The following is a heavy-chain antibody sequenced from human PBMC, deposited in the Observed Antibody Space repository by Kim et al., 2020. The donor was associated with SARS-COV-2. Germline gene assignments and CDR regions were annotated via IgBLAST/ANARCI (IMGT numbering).Heavy chain of an antibody. D-gene: IGHD3-22*01. CDR2: FDPEDGET. Sequence: ASVKVSCKVSGYTLTELSMHWVRQAPGKGLEWMGGFDPEDGETIYAQKFQCGVTMTEDTSTDTAYMELSSLRSEDTAVYYCATGFYYDSTGRAYYMDVWGKGTTGTVSS. CDR1: GYTLTELS. V-gene: IGHV1-24*01. CDR3: ATGFYYDSTGRAYYMDV. J-gene: IGHJ6*03.